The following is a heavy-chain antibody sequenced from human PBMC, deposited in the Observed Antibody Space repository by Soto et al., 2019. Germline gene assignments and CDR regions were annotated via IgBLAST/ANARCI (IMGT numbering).Heavy chain of an antibody. CDR2: IYYSGTT. V-gene: IGHV4-28*01. CDR1: GYSISSSNW. Sequence: QVQLQESGPGLVKPSDTLSLTCAVSGYSISSSNWWGWIRQPPGKGLEWIGYIYYSGTTYYNPSLKSRVTMSVDTSKKQFSLKLTSVTALDTDVYYCARREIQGPIDYWGQGTLVTVSS. CDR3: ARREIQGPIDY. D-gene: IGHD1-26*01. J-gene: IGHJ4*02.